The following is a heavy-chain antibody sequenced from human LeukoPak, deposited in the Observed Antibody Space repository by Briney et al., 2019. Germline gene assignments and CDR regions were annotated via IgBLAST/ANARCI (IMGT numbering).Heavy chain of an antibody. V-gene: IGHV1-2*02. D-gene: IGHD2-2*01. Sequence: ASVKVSCKASGYTFTGYYMHWVRQAPGQGLEWMGWINPNSGGTNYAQKFQGRVTMTRDTSISTAYMELSRLRSDDTAVYYCARALLVVVPAAFDIWGQGTMVTVSS. J-gene: IGHJ3*02. CDR2: INPNSGGT. CDR1: GYTFTGYY. CDR3: ARALLVVVPAAFDI.